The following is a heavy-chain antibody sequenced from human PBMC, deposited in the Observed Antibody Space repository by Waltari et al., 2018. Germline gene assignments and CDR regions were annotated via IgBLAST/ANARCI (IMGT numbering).Heavy chain of an antibody. J-gene: IGHJ6*02. D-gene: IGHD1-26*01. CDR3: ARSSGRSNYYYGMDV. CDR1: GYTFTSYD. Sequence: QVQLVQSGAEVKKPGASVKVSCKASGYTFTSYDINWVRQATGQGLEWMGWMKPNRGNTGEAQKFQGRVTMTRNTSISTAYMELSSLRSEDTAVYYCARSSGRSNYYYGMDVWGQGTTVTVSS. CDR2: MKPNRGNT. V-gene: IGHV1-8*01.